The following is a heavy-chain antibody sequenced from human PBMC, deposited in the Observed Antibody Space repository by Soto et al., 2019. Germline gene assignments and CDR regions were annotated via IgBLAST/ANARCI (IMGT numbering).Heavy chain of an antibody. V-gene: IGHV1-18*01. D-gene: IGHD2-21*02. CDR1: GYTFSRYG. CDR2: INAYNGDT. CDR3: ARDEYGGDSGYAMDV. Sequence: QVQLVQSGAELKKPGASVKVSCKASGYTFSRYGISWVRQAPGQGLEWRGWINAYNGDTNYAQKVPGRVTMTTDTSTSTAYKELRSPRSDDTAVYYCARDEYGGDSGYAMDVWGQGTTVTVSS. J-gene: IGHJ6*02.